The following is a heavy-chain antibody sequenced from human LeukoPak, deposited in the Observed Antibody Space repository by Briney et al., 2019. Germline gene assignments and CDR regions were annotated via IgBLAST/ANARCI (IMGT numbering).Heavy chain of an antibody. CDR1: GGSISSGDYY. V-gene: IGHV4-30-4*01. D-gene: IGHD6-6*01. J-gene: IGHJ3*02. Sequence: SETLSLTCTVSGGSISSGDYYWSWIRQPPGKGLEWIGYIYYSGSTYYNPSLKSRVTMSVDTSKNQFSLKLSSVSAADTAVYYCAMSIVMDADDAFDIWGQGTLVTVSS. CDR3: AMSIVMDADDAFDI. CDR2: IYYSGST.